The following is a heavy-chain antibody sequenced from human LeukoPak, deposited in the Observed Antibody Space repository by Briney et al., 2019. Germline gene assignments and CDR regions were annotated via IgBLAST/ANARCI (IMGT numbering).Heavy chain of an antibody. D-gene: IGHD1-14*01. CDR2: IYYSGST. CDR3: ARAARRNRFQH. V-gene: IGHV4-30-4*01. J-gene: IGHJ1*01. CDR1: GGSISSGDYY. Sequence: PSETLSLTCTVSGGSISSGDYYWSWIRQPPGKGLEWIGYIYYSGSTYYNPSLKSRVTISVDTSKNQFSLKLSSVTAADTAVYYCARAARRNRFQHWGQGTLVTVSS.